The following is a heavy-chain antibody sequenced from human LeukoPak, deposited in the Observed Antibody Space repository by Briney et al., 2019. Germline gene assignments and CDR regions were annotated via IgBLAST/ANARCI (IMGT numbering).Heavy chain of an antibody. V-gene: IGHV5-51*01. J-gene: IGHJ5*02. CDR2: IYPGDSDT. CDR1: GYSFTSYW. D-gene: IGHD1-7*01. Sequence: KPGESLKISCKGSGYSFTSYWIGWVRQMLGKGLEWMGIIYPGDSDTRYSPSFQGQVTISADKSISTAYLQWSSLKASDTAMYYCARRKDWNYGGFDPWGQGTLVTVSS. CDR3: ARRKDWNYGGFDP.